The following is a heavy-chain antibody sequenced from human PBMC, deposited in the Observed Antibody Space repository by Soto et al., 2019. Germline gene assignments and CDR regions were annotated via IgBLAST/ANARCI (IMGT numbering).Heavy chain of an antibody. Sequence: ASVKVSCKASGYTFTSHDINWVRQATGQGLEWMGWMNPNSGNTGYAQKFQGRVTMTRNTSISTAYMELSSLRSEDTAVYYCARAKSYGDYDPHYYYYYMDVWGKGTTVTVSS. CDR3: ARAKSYGDYDPHYYYYYMDV. CDR1: GYTFTSHD. CDR2: MNPNSGNT. D-gene: IGHD4-17*01. J-gene: IGHJ6*03. V-gene: IGHV1-8*01.